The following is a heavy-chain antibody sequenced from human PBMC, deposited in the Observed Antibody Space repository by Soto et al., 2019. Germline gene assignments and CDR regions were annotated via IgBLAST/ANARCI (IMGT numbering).Heavy chain of an antibody. CDR1: GYTFTSYA. Sequence: ASVKVSCKASGYTFTSYAMHWVRQAPGQRLEWMGWINAGNGNTKYSQKFQGRVTMTRDTSASTANMELSSLRSEDTAVYDCARANNDYVRDPFQHWGQGTLVTVSS. D-gene: IGHD4-17*01. V-gene: IGHV1-3*01. CDR3: ARANNDYVRDPFQH. CDR2: INAGNGNT. J-gene: IGHJ1*01.